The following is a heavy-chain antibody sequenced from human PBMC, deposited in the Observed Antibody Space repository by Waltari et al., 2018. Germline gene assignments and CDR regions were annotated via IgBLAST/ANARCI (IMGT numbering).Heavy chain of an antibody. CDR3: ARGEQQLVPPLY. V-gene: IGHV1-3*01. CDR2: INAGNGNT. D-gene: IGHD6-13*01. J-gene: IGHJ4*02. CDR1: GYTFTSYA. Sequence: QVQLVQSGAEVKKPGALVKVSCKASGYTFTSYAMHWVRQAPGQRLEWMGWINAGNGNTKYSQKFQGRVTITRDTSASTAYMELSSLRSEDTAVYYCARGEQQLVPPLYWGQGTLVTVSS.